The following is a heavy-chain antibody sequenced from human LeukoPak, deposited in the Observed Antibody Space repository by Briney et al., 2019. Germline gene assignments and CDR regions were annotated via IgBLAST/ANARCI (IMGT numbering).Heavy chain of an antibody. CDR2: ISGGSTYI. CDR1: GFAFSTYD. D-gene: IGHD1-26*01. J-gene: IGHJ6*03. V-gene: IGHV3-21*01. Sequence: GGSLRLSCTASGFAFSTYDMNWVRQAPGKGLEWVSYISGGSTYIYYTDSVKGRFTISRDNAKNSLNLQMESLSAEDTAVYYCARESGIMVGDYYYYYYMDVWGIGTTVTVSS. CDR3: ARESGIMVGDYYYYYYMDV.